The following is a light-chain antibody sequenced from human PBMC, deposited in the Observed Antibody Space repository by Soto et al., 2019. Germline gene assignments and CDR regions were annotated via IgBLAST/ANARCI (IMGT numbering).Light chain of an antibody. CDR1: QSVSSY. CDR2: DAS. Sequence: EIVVTQSPATLSLSPGERATLSCRASQSVSSYLAWYQQKPGQAPRLLIYDASNRATGIPARFSGSGSGTDFTLTISSLEPEDFAVYYCQQYGGSPRTFGQGTKLEI. V-gene: IGKV3-11*01. J-gene: IGKJ2*01. CDR3: QQYGGSPRT.